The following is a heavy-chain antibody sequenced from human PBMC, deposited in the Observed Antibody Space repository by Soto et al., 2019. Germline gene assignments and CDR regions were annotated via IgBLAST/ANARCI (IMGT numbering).Heavy chain of an antibody. CDR2: ISGSGGST. Sequence: PGGSLRLSCAASGFTFSSYAMSWVRQAPGKGLEWVSAISGSGGSTYYADSVKGRFTISRDNSKNTLYLQMNSLRAEDTAVYYCAKDRWELIPRGHHSPNDCWGQGTLVTVSS. V-gene: IGHV3-23*01. CDR3: AKDRWELIPRGHHSPNDC. J-gene: IGHJ4*02. CDR1: GFTFSSYA. D-gene: IGHD1-26*01.